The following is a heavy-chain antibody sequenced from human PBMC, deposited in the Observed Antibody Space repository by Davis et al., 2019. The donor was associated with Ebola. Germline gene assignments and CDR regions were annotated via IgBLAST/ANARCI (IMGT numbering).Heavy chain of an antibody. CDR3: TTPGGQDSGYDVFDI. Sequence: ASVKVSCKASGYTFSAYYMYWVRQAPGQGLEWMGRMNPNSGNTGYAQKFQGRVTMTRNTSINTAYMDLSSLRSEDTALYYCTTPGGQDSGYDVFDIWGQGTMVTVSS. V-gene: IGHV1-8*02. CDR2: MNPNSGNT. J-gene: IGHJ3*02. CDR1: GYTFSAYY. D-gene: IGHD5-12*01.